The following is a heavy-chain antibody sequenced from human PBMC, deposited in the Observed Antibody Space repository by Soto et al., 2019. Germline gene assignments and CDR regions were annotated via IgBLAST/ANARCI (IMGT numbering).Heavy chain of an antibody. J-gene: IGHJ4*02. CDR2: INTDGSET. CDR3: ARDGEGF. D-gene: IGHD2-21*01. V-gene: IGHV3-74*01. CDR1: GFTFSSNW. Sequence: PGGSLRVSCAASGFTFSSNWMHWVRRVPGRGLVWVARINTDGSETNYVDSVKGRFTVSRDNAKKTLYLQMNSLRVEATAVYYCARDGEGFWGQGTLVTVSS.